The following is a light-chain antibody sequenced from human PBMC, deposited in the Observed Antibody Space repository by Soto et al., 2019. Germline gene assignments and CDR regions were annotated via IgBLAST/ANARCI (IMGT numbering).Light chain of an antibody. Sequence: QSVLTQPASVSGSPGQSITISCTGTSSDIGRYNYVSWFQQHPGKVPKLVIFEVNYRPSGVSDRFSGSKSGNTASLTITGLQAEDEADYYCKSYAGSNTYVFGSGTKV. CDR2: EVN. J-gene: IGLJ1*01. CDR1: SSDIGRYNY. V-gene: IGLV2-14*01. CDR3: KSYAGSNTYV.